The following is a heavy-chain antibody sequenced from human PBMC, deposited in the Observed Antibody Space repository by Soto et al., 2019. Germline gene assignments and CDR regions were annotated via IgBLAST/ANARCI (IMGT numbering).Heavy chain of an antibody. CDR3: ARERYSGYPNIRLFDY. D-gene: IGHD5-12*01. V-gene: IGHV3-74*01. J-gene: IGHJ4*02. CDR2: INSDGSST. CDR1: GFTFSSYW. Sequence: GGSLRLSCAASGFTFSSYWMHWVRQAPGKGLVWVSRINSDGSSTSYADSVKGRFTISRDNAKNTLYLQMNSLRAEDTAVYYCARERYSGYPNIRLFDYWGQGTLVTVSS.